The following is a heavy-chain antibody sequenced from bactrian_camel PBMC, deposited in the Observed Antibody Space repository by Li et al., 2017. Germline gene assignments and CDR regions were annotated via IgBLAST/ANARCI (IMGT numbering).Heavy chain of an antibody. CDR3: AVGRSMVRYMDYACPEREY. CDR2: ISFTGGST. D-gene: IGHD6*01. J-gene: IGHJ4*01. Sequence: HVQLVESGGGSVQAGGSLRLSCAASGYTFGNYCMGWFRQAPGKEREGVATISFTGGSTYYVDSVKGRFTVSRGNARDTLFLQMNNLQPEDTARYFCAVGRSMVRYMDYACPEREYRGQGTQVTVS. CDR1: GYTFGNYC. V-gene: IGHV3S63*01.